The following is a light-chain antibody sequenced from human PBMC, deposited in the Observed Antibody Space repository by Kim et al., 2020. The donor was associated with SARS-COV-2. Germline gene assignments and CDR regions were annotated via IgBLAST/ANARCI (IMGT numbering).Light chain of an antibody. V-gene: IGKV1-5*03. CDR2: KAS. J-gene: IGKJ4*01. CDR1: QTISSW. CDR3: QQYNSYALT. Sequence: ASVGDRVTITCWASQTISSWLAWYQQKPGKAPKLLIYKASSLDSGVPSRFSGSGSGTEFTLTISSLQPDDFATYYCQQYNSYALTFGGGTKVDIK.